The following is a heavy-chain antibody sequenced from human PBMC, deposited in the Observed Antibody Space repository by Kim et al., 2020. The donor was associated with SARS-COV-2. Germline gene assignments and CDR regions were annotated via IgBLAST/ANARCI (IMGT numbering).Heavy chain of an antibody. CDR1: GGSFSGYY. CDR3: ARGRRLVSGYYGSEMYNWFDP. J-gene: IGHJ5*02. V-gene: IGHV4-34*01. CDR2: INHSGST. D-gene: IGHD3-10*01. Sequence: SETLSLTCAVYGGSFSGYYWSWIRQPPGKGLEWIGEINHSGSTNYNPSLKSRVTISVDTSKNQFSLKLSSVTAADTAVYYCARGRRLVSGYYGSEMYNWFDPWGQGTLVTVSS.